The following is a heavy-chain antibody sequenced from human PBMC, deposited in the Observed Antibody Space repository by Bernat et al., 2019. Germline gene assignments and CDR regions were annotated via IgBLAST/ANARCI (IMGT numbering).Heavy chain of an antibody. CDR2: INSDESST. Sequence: EVQLVESGGGLVQPGGSLRLSCAASGFTFSSYWMHWARQAPGKRLVWVSRINSDESSTSYADSVKGRFTISRDNAKNTLYLQMNSLRAEDTAVYYCARARGLDFDYWGQGTLVTVSS. CDR1: GFTFSSYW. V-gene: IGHV3-74*01. J-gene: IGHJ4*02. CDR3: ARARGLDFDY.